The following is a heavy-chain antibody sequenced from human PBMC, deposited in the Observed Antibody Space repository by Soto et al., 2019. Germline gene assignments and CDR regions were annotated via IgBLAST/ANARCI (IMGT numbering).Heavy chain of an antibody. J-gene: IGHJ6*03. CDR1: GGTFTTDT. V-gene: IGHV1-69*08. CDR3: AREEGSSNMGTFPFYYLDV. CDR2: IIPILGTG. D-gene: IGHD7-27*01. Sequence: QVQLVQSGPEVKKSGSSVKVSCKLSGGTFTTDTISWLRRAPGQGLEWMGRIIPILGTGNYAQKFQGRVTITEDKSTDPGFMELIRLTSEDTAVYYCAREEGSSNMGTFPFYYLDVWGNGTTVTVSS.